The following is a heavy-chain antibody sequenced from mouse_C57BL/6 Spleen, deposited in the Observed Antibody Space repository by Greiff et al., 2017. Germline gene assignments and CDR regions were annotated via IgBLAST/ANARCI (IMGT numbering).Heavy chain of an antibody. Sequence: EVQLVESGGGLVKPGGSLKLSCAASGFTFSSYAMSWVRQTPEKRLEWVATISDGGSYTYYPDNVKGRFTISRDNAKNNLYLQMSHLKSEDTAMYYCARGVAVFDYWGQGTTLTVSS. D-gene: IGHD1-1*02. J-gene: IGHJ2*01. CDR3: ARGVAVFDY. V-gene: IGHV5-4*01. CDR1: GFTFSSYA. CDR2: ISDGGSYT.